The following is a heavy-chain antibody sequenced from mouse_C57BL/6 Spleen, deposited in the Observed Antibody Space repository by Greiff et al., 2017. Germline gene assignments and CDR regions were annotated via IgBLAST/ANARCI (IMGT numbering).Heavy chain of an antibody. D-gene: IGHD1-1*01. V-gene: IGHV1-64*01. Sequence: QVQLQQPGAELVKPGASVKLSCKASGYTFTSYWMHWVKQRPGQGLEWIGMIHPNSGSTNYNEKFKSKATLTVDKSSSTAYMQLSSLTSEDSAVYYCARSPDYYGSSYYFDYWGQGTTLTVSS. CDR1: GYTFTSYW. CDR3: ARSPDYYGSSYYFDY. J-gene: IGHJ2*01. CDR2: IHPNSGST.